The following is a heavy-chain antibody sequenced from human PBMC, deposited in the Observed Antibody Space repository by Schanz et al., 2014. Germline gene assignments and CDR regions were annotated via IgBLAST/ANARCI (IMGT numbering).Heavy chain of an antibody. CDR3: VRVPSRDVSFDL. J-gene: IGHJ2*01. CDR1: RSTFSSYT. D-gene: IGHD3-16*01. V-gene: IGHV1-69*02. CDR2: FIPILDVG. Sequence: QVQLVQSGAEVKKPGSSVKVSCKASRSTFSSYTISWVRQARGQGLEWVGRFIPILDVGNYAQQFQGRVTITADKSTFTAYMDVSSLRSDDTAHYYCVRVPSRDVSFDLWGRGTLVTVSS.